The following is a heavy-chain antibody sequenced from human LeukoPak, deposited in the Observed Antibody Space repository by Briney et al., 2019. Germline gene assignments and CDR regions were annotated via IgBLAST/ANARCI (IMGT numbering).Heavy chain of an antibody. CDR3: ARGRQGDY. J-gene: IGHJ4*02. Sequence: GGSLRLSCAASGFTFSSYSMNWVRQAPGKGLEWVSHISSSSSIIYYADSVKGRFTISRDNAKDSLYLQMNSLRAEDTAVYYCARGRQGDYWGQGTLVTVSS. CDR1: GFTFSSYS. V-gene: IGHV3-48*01. CDR2: ISSSSSII.